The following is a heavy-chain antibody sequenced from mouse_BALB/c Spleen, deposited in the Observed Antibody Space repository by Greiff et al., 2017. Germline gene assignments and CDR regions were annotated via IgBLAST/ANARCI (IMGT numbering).Heavy chain of an antibody. J-gene: IGHJ1*01. CDR3: ANYYGSSHWYFDV. V-gene: IGHV5-6-5*01. CDR2: ISSGGST. Sequence: EVHLVESGGGLVKPGGSLKLSCAASGFTFSSYAMSWVRQTPEKRLEWVASISSGGSTYYPDSVKGRFTISRDNARNILYLQMSSLRSEDTAMYYCANYYGSSHWYFDVWGAGTTVTVSS. D-gene: IGHD1-1*01. CDR1: GFTFSSYA.